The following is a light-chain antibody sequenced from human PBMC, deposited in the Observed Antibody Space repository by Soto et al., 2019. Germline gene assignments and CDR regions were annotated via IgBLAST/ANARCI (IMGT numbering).Light chain of an antibody. CDR2: STS. V-gene: IGKV3-15*01. CDR1: QRGSSH. Sequence: IVMTQSPATLSVSPGEGATLSCRASQRGSSHLAWYHQKPGQAPRLLIYSTSTRATGSPARFSGSGSGTESTLTIISLQSEDVAVYYCQQYLDWPRKFGQGTKVDIK. J-gene: IGKJ1*01. CDR3: QQYLDWPRK.